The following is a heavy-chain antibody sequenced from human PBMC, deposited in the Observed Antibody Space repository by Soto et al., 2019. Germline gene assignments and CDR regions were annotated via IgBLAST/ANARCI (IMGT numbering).Heavy chain of an antibody. CDR3: ARDTPLWGRGSSSSWYADY. CDR1: GYTFTSYG. V-gene: IGHV1-18*01. J-gene: IGHJ4*02. CDR2: ISAYNGNT. D-gene: IGHD6-13*01. Sequence: QVQLVQSGAEVKKPGASVKVSCKASGYTFTSYGISWVRQAPGQWLEWMGWISAYNGNTNYAQKLQGRVTMTTDTSTSTAYMELRSPRSDDTAVYYCARDTPLWGRGSSSSWYADYWGQGTLVTVSS.